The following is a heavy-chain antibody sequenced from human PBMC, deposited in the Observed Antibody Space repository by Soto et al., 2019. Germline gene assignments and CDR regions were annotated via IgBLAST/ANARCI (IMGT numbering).Heavy chain of an antibody. J-gene: IGHJ3*02. V-gene: IGHV3-53*01. CDR1: GFTVSSNY. CDR2: IYSGGST. Sequence: EVQLVESGGGLIQPGGSLRLSCAASGFTVSSNYMSWVRQAPGKGLEWVSVIYSGGSTYYADSVKGRFTISRDNSKNTLYIKMNSLRAEDTAVYYCAGGGSGWYLTNVRGAFDIWGQGTMVTVSS. D-gene: IGHD6-19*01. CDR3: AGGGSGWYLTNVRGAFDI.